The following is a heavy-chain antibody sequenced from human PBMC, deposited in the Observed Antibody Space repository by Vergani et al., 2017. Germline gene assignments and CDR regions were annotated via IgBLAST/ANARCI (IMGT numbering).Heavy chain of an antibody. Sequence: QLQLQQSGPGLVKPSETLFLTCTVSADSISSGSYYWGWIRQPPGKSLEWIGYMYHSGSTNYNPSLETRVTISGDTSKNQFSLKLNSVTAADTAMYYCARMGGYXEGDAFRIGYFDSWGPGILVTVSS. V-gene: IGHV4-61*05. CDR3: ARMGGYXEGDAFRIGYFDS. CDR2: MYHSGST. CDR1: ADSISSGSYY. J-gene: IGHJ4*02. D-gene: IGHD2-2*01.